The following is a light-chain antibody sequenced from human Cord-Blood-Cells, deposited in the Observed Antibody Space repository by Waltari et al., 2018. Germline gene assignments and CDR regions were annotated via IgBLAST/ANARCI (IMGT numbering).Light chain of an antibody. Sequence: DIQMTQSPSYLSASVGDRVTITCRASQSISSYLNWYQQKPGKAPKLLIYAASSLQSGVPSRFSGRGSGTDFTLTISSLQPEDFATYYCKQSYSTPYSFGQGTKLEIK. V-gene: IGKV1-39*01. J-gene: IGKJ2*03. CDR3: KQSYSTPYS. CDR2: AAS. CDR1: QSISSY.